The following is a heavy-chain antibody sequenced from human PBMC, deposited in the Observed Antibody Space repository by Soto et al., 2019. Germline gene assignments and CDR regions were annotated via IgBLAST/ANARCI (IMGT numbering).Heavy chain of an antibody. CDR3: AIPVYDLPRTDASDI. D-gene: IGHD1-1*01. CDR2: VSGSGRTT. Sequence: GGSLRLSCAASGFIFSDSAMTWVRQAPGKGLEWVSGVSGSGRTTYYADSVKGRFTISRDNSKNTMYLLMSGLRAEDTAVYYCAIPVYDLPRTDASDIWGQGTMVTVSS. V-gene: IGHV3-23*01. J-gene: IGHJ3*02. CDR1: GFIFSDSA.